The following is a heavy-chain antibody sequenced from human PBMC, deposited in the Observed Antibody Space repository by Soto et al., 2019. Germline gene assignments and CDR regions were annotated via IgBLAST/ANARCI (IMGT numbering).Heavy chain of an antibody. CDR3: ASTLGARFDY. V-gene: IGHV1-46*03. CDR1: GYTFTIQN. D-gene: IGHD1-26*01. J-gene: IGHJ4*02. Sequence: ASVKVSCKASGYTFTIQNMHWVRQAPGQGLEWMGVINPSVGSTTYAQKFQGRVTMTRDTSTSTVYMEVSSLRSEDTAVYYCASTLGARFDYWGQGTLVTVSS. CDR2: INPSVGST.